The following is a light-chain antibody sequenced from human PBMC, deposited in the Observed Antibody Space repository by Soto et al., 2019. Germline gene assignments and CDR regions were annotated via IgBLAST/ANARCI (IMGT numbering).Light chain of an antibody. CDR3: MQALQTPRT. V-gene: IGKV2-28*01. CDR1: QSLLHSNGYNY. Sequence: DIVMTQSPLSLPVTPGEPASISCRSSQSLLHSNGYNYLDWYLQKPGQSPQLLIYLGSNRASGVPDGLSGSGSGTDFTLKISRVEYEDVGVYYCMQALQTPRTFGQGPKVDIK. J-gene: IGKJ1*01. CDR2: LGS.